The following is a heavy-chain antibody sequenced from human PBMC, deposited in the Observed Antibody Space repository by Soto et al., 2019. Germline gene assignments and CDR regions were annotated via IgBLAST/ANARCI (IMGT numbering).Heavy chain of an antibody. CDR2: IYYSGST. V-gene: IGHV4-59*01. CDR3: ARHHYYDSSGYYDDAFDI. D-gene: IGHD3-22*01. CDR1: GGSISSYY. Sequence: PSETLSLTCTVSGGSISSYYWSWIRQPPGKGLEWIGYIYYSGSTNYNPSLKSRVTISVDTSKNQFSLKLSSVTAADTAVYYCARHHYYDSSGYYDDAFDIWGQGTMVTVSS. J-gene: IGHJ3*02.